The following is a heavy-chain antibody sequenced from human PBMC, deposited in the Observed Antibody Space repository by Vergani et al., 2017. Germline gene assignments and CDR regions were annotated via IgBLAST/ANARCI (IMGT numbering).Heavy chain of an antibody. CDR3: ARGSTYYDYVWGPPGAFDY. Sequence: QVQLVESGGGVVQPGRSLRLSCAASGFTFSSYAMHWVRQAPGKGLEWVAVISYDGSNNYYADSVKGRFTISRDNSKNTLYLQMNSLRAEDTAVYYCARGSTYYDYVWGPPGAFDYWGQGTLVTVSS. V-gene: IGHV3-30-3*01. CDR1: GFTFSSYA. D-gene: IGHD3-16*01. J-gene: IGHJ4*02. CDR2: ISYDGSNN.